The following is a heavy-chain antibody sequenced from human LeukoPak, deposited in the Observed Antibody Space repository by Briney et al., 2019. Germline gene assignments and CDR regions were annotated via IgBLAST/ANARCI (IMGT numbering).Heavy chain of an antibody. CDR1: GFTFSTYW. CDR3: TTGYSSGWYNEGNY. D-gene: IGHD6-19*01. V-gene: IGHV3-7*01. J-gene: IGHJ4*02. Sequence: PGGSLRLSCAVSGFTFSTYWMTWVRQAPGKGLEWVAKIKQDGSGQYYLDSVKGRFTISRDNAKNSLYLQMNSLRAEDTAVYFCTTGYSSGWYNEGNYWGQGTLVTVSS. CDR2: IKQDGSGQ.